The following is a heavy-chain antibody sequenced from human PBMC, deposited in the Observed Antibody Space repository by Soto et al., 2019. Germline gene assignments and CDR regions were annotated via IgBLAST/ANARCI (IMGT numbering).Heavy chain of an antibody. V-gene: IGHV1-69*01. CDR2: IIPAHDTP. CDR1: GGTFRTYA. CDR3: SMDRRAYNMRNENSFCGMDV. Sequence: QVQLVQSGPEVKKPGSSVKVSCKASGGTFRTYAVSWVRRAPGHGLDGLGGIIPAHDTPNYAPRFEGRVTNTADESTNTAYMELNSLTSDDTAVYYCSMDRRAYNMRNENSFCGMDVWGQGTPVTVSS. D-gene: IGHD1-1*01. J-gene: IGHJ6*02.